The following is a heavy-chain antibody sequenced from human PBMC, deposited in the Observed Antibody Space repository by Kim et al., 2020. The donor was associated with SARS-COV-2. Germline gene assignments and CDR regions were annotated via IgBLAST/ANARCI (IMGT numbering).Heavy chain of an antibody. D-gene: IGHD3-22*01. CDR3: AKGLVVISPYFDY. CDR2: ISWNSGSI. Sequence: GGSLRLSCAASGFTFDDYAMHWVRQAPGKGLEWVSGISWNSGSIGYADSVKGRFTISRDNAKNSLYLQMNSLRAEDTALYYCAKGLVVISPYFDYWGQGTLVTVSS. J-gene: IGHJ4*02. CDR1: GFTFDDYA. V-gene: IGHV3-9*01.